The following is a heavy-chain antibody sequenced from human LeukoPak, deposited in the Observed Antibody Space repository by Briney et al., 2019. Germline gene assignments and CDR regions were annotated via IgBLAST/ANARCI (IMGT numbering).Heavy chain of an antibody. D-gene: IGHD2-15*01. J-gene: IGHJ4*02. CDR3: AKDIVVVVAAVSYFDY. CDR1: GFTFSSYA. Sequence: GGSLRLSCAASGFTFSSYAMSWVRQAPGKGLEWVSAISGSGDSTYYADSVKGRFTISRDNSKNTLYLQMNSLRVEDTAVYYCAKDIVVVVAAVSYFDYWGQGTLVTVSS. V-gene: IGHV3-23*01. CDR2: ISGSGDST.